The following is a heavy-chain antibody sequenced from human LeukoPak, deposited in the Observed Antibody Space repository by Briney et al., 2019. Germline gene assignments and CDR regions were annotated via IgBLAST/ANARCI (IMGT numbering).Heavy chain of an antibody. CDR2: IYHSGST. V-gene: IGHV4-30-4*08. D-gene: IGHD6-19*01. CDR1: GGSISSGDYY. J-gene: IGHJ4*02. CDR3: ARGAGWYYY. Sequence: PSQTLSLTCTVSGGSISSGDYYWSWIRQPPGKGLEWIGYIYHSGSTYYNPSLKSRVTISVDTSKKEFSLKLSSVTAADTAVYYCARGAGWYYYWGQGILVTVSS.